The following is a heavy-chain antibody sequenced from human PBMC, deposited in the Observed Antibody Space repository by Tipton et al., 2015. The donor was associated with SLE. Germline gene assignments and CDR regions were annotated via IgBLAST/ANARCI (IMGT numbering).Heavy chain of an antibody. Sequence: TLSLTCTVSGASMNGGGHFWTWLRQHPGKGLEWIGYIYYTGSTYYNPSLESRLTMSVDTSENKFSLKLSSLTAADTAIYYCAFGNQHLNDAFHIWGQGTLVTVS. CDR1: GASMNGGGHF. CDR2: IYYTGST. D-gene: IGHD3-16*01. V-gene: IGHV4-31*03. J-gene: IGHJ3*02. CDR3: AFGNQHLNDAFHI.